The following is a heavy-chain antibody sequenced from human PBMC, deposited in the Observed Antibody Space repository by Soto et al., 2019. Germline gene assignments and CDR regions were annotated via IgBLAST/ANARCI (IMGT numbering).Heavy chain of an antibody. D-gene: IGHD2-2*01. CDR3: ARSQYFYYGMNV. CDR1: GDSINNYY. J-gene: IGHJ6*02. Sequence: SETLSLTCTVSGDSINNYYWSWVRQPPGKGLEWIGYIYSSGVTKYNSPLKSRLTISIDTSKSQFSLRLDSVTAADTAVYYCARSQYFYYGMNVWGQGTPVTVSS. CDR2: IYSSGVT. V-gene: IGHV4-59*01.